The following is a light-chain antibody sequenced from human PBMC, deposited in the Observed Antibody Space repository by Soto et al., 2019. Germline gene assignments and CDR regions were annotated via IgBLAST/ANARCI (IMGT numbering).Light chain of an antibody. V-gene: IGKV3-20*01. CDR2: GAS. CDR1: QSVSRNY. Sequence: EIGLTQSPGTLSLSPGGRATLSCRASQSVSRNYVAWYQQKPGQAPRLLIYGASSRASGIPDRFSGSGSGADFTLTIPRLEPEDFDLYYCQQYGSTPLTFGGGTKVDIK. CDR3: QQYGSTPLT. J-gene: IGKJ4*01.